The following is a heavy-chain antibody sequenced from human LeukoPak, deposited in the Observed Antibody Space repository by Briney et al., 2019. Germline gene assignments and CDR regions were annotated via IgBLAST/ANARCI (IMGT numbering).Heavy chain of an antibody. CDR3: AKDSTRYDILTGYYQQKEVAPFDY. D-gene: IGHD3-9*01. CDR2: IHHSGRS. Sequence: SETLSLTCAVSGGSINSDDWSWIRRPPGKGLEWIGHIHHSGRSNYNPSLVSRVTLSVDMSRNQFSLRLSSVTAADTAVYYCAKDSTRYDILTGYYQQKEVAPFDYWGQGTLVTVSS. J-gene: IGHJ4*02. V-gene: IGHV4-59*12. CDR1: GGSINSDD.